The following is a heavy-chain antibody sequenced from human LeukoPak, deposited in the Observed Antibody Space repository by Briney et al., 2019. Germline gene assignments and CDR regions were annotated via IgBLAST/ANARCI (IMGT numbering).Heavy chain of an antibody. CDR3: VREGIDKGGRDFHYYMDV. CDR1: GFSFSSYS. J-gene: IGHJ6*03. CDR2: ISSTSSYI. Sequence: GGSLRLSCAASGFSFSSYSMNWVRQAPGKGLEWVSSISSTSSYIYYADSVKGRFTVSGDYTKNSLYLQMRSLGAEDTAVHYCVREGIDKGGRDFHYYMDVWGKGTTVTVSS. V-gene: IGHV3-21*01. D-gene: IGHD3-16*01.